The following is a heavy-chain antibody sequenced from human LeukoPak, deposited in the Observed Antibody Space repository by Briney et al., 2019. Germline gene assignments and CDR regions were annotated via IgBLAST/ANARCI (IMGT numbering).Heavy chain of an antibody. J-gene: IGHJ6*03. CDR1: GFTFDDYG. CDR3: ARVFPDIVATIYYYYYMDV. CDR2: INWNGGST. Sequence: PGGSLRLSCAASGFTFDDYGMSWVRQAPGKGLEWVSGINWNGGSTGYADSVKGRFTISRDNAKNSLYLQMNSLRAEDTAVYYCARVFPDIVATIYYYYYMDVWGKGTTVTVSS. D-gene: IGHD5-12*01. V-gene: IGHV3-20*04.